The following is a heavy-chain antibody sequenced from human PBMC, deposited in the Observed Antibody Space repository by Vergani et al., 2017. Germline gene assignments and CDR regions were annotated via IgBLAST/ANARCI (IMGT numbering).Heavy chain of an antibody. D-gene: IGHD3-22*01. CDR3: ARAGYYDSSGYSHYYYYMDV. CDR1: GFPFSTYG. Sequence: VQLVESGGGVVQPGESLRLSCAASGFPFSTYGMHWVRQAPGKGLVWVSRINSDGSSTSYADSVKGRFTISRDNAKNTLYLQMNSLRAEDTAVYYCARAGYYDSSGYSHYYYYMDVWGKGTTVTVSS. CDR2: INSDGSST. V-gene: IGHV3-74*02. J-gene: IGHJ6*03.